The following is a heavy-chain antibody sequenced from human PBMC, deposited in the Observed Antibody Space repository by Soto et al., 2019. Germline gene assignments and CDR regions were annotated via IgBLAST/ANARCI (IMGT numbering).Heavy chain of an antibody. Sequence: GASVKVSYKASGYTFTSYGISWVRQAPGQGLEWIGWISAYNGNTNYAQKLQGRVTMTTDTSTSTAYMELRSLRSDDTAVYYCARDQPGISIFGVVIINYYYYYGMDVWGQGTTVTVSS. CDR2: ISAYNGNT. V-gene: IGHV1-18*01. CDR1: GYTFTSYG. D-gene: IGHD3-3*01. J-gene: IGHJ6*01. CDR3: ARDQPGISIFGVVIINYYYYYGMDV.